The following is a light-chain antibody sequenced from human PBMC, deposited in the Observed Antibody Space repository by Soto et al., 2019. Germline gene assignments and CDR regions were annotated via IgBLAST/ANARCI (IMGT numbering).Light chain of an antibody. V-gene: IGKV3-20*01. CDR1: QSVSSNY. CDR2: GAS. J-gene: IGKJ1*01. Sequence: EVVLTQSPGTLSLSPGETATLSCRASQSVSSNYLAWYQQKPGQAPRLLIYGASSRATGIPDRFSGSGSGTDFTLTISRLEPEDFAVYYCQHYGSSPETFGQGTKVDIK. CDR3: QHYGSSPET.